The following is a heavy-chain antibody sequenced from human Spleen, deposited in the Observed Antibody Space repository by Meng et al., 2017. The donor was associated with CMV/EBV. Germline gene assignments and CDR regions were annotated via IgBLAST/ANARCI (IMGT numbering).Heavy chain of an antibody. CDR2: ISWNSGSI. CDR3: AKDGIEGYYDSSGYYDY. CDR1: GFTFDDYA. Sequence: SLKISCAASGFTFDDYAMHWVRQAPGKGLEWVSGISWNSGSIGYADSVKGRFTISRDNSKNTLYLLMNSLRAEDTAVFYCAKDGIEGYYDSSGYYDYWGQGTLVTVSS. V-gene: IGHV3-9*01. D-gene: IGHD3-22*01. J-gene: IGHJ4*02.